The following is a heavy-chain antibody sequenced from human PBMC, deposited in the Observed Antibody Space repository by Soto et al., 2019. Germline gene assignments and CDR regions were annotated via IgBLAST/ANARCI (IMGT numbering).Heavy chain of an antibody. J-gene: IGHJ6*02. Sequence: QVQLQQWGAGLLKPSETLSLTCAVYGGSFSGYYWSWIRQPPGKGLEWVGEINHSGSTNYNPSLKRRVTISVDTSKNQFSLKLSSVTAADTAVYYCARRNTPRPALRRTYYYYYYGMDVWGQGTTVTVSS. CDR2: INHSGST. V-gene: IGHV4-34*01. CDR3: ARRNTPRPALRRTYYYYYYGMDV. CDR1: GGSFSGYY. D-gene: IGHD2-15*01.